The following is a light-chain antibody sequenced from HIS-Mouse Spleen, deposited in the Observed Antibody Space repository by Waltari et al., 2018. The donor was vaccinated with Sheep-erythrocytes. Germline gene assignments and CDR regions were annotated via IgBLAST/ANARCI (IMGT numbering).Light chain of an antibody. J-gene: IGLJ3*02. V-gene: IGLV1-36*01. CDR3: AAWDDSLNGPV. CDR2: YDD. CDR1: SSNIGNNA. Sequence: QSVLTQPPSVSEAPRQRVTISCSGSSSNIGNNAVNWYQQLPGKAPKLLIYYDDLLTSAVSDRFAGSKSGTSASLAISGLQSEDEADYYCAAWDDSLNGPVFGGGTKLTVL.